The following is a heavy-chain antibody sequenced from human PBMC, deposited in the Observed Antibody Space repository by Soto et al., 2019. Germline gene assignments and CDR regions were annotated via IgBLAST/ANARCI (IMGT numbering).Heavy chain of an antibody. CDR3: ARTIVGAPLAIDWFDP. J-gene: IGHJ5*02. V-gene: IGHV4-59*12. CDR1: GGSISSYY. D-gene: IGHD1-26*01. Sequence: SETLSLTCTVSGGSISSYYWSWIRQPPGKGLEWIGYIYYSGSTNYNPSLKSRVTISVDTSKNQFSLKLSSVTAADTAVYYCARTIVGAPLAIDWFDPWGQGTLVTVSS. CDR2: IYYSGST.